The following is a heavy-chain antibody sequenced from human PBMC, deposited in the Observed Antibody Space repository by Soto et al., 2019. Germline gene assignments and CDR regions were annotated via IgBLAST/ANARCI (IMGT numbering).Heavy chain of an antibody. Sequence: PGGSLRVSCAASGFTFSSYGMHWVRQAPGKGLEWVAVIWYDGSNKYYADSVKGRFTISRDNSKNTLYLQMNSLRADDTAVYYCARDQVIPYDCLFDYWGQGTLVTVSS. CDR3: ARDQVIPYDCLFDY. CDR1: GFTFSSYG. J-gene: IGHJ4*02. V-gene: IGHV3-33*01. D-gene: IGHD2-21*02. CDR2: IWYDGSNK.